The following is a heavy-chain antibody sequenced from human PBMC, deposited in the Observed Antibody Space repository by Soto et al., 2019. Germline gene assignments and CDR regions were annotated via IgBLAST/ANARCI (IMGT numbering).Heavy chain of an antibody. CDR1: GFTFSSYS. CDR2: ISSSSSYI. Sequence: EVQLVESGAGLVKPGGSLRLSCAASGFTFSSYSMNWVRQAPGKGLEWVSSISSSSSYIYYADSVKGRFTISRDNAKNSLYLQMNSLRAEDTAVYYCARSGGYCSSTSCYQDYWGQGTLVTVSS. J-gene: IGHJ4*02. D-gene: IGHD2-2*01. CDR3: ARSGGYCSSTSCYQDY. V-gene: IGHV3-21*01.